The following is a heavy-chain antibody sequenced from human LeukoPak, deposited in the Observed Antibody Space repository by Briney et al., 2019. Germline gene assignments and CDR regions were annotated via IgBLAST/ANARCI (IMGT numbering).Heavy chain of an antibody. J-gene: IGHJ4*02. D-gene: IGHD1-26*01. V-gene: IGHV3-23*01. CDR3: AKSGGIVGATTVFDY. Sequence: GGSLRLSCAASGFTLSDYSMNWVRQAPGKGLEWVSAISGSGGSTHYADSVKGRFTISRDNFKNTLYLQMNSLRAEDTAVYYCAKSGGIVGATTVFDYWGQGTLVTVSS. CDR2: ISGSGGST. CDR1: GFTLSDYS.